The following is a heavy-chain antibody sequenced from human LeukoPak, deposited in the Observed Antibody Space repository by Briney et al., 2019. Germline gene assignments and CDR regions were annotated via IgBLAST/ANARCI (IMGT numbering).Heavy chain of an antibody. Sequence: ASVKGSCKASGYTFTSYDLNWVRQATGQGLEWMGWVNPNSGNTRYAQKFRGRVTMTGTTSISTAYMELSSLRSEDTAVYFCARGVPHGLDSWGQGTQVTVSS. CDR2: VNPNSGNT. J-gene: IGHJ4*02. D-gene: IGHD1-1*01. V-gene: IGHV1-8*01. CDR1: GYTFTSYD. CDR3: ARGVPHGLDS.